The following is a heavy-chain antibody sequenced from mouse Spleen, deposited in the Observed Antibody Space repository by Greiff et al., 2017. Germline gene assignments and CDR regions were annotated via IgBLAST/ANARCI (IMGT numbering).Heavy chain of an antibody. Sequence: QVQLQQPGAELVKPGASVKLSCKASGYTFTSYWMHWVKQRPGQGLEWIGMIHPNSGSTNYNEKFKSKATLTVDKSSSTAYMQLSSLTSEDSAVYYCARRASNWAYFDYWGQGTTLTVSS. V-gene: IGHV1-64*01. CDR3: ARRASNWAYFDY. J-gene: IGHJ2*01. CDR2: IHPNSGST. CDR1: GYTFTSYW. D-gene: IGHD4-1*01.